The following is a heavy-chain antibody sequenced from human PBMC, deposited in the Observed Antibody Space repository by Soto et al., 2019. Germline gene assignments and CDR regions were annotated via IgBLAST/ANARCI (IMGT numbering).Heavy chain of an antibody. D-gene: IGHD1-20*01. Sequence: PGESLRLSCAASGFTFTTYTMSWVRHAPGKGLEWVSGILPSGKPYYADSVKGRFTISRDNSTDTLYLQMNSMTVEYTVIYFCAKDRHPDGIWPFDHWGQGTLVTVSS. CDR1: GFTFTTYT. J-gene: IGHJ4*02. CDR3: AKDRHPDGIWPFDH. V-gene: IGHV3-23*01. CDR2: ILPSGKP.